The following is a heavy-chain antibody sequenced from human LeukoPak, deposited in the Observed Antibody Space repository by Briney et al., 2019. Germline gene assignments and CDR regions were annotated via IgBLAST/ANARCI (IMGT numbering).Heavy chain of an antibody. CDR3: AGDLDGSGSYYTDY. CDR2: ISAYNGNT. CDR1: AYSFSNYG. V-gene: IGHV1-18*01. Sequence: GASVKVSCKXSAYSFSNYGFNWVRQAPGQGLEWMGWISAYNGNTKHAQKLQGRFTMSTDTSTSTAYMELRSLTSDDTAVYYCAGDLDGSGSYYTDYWGQGTLVTVSS. D-gene: IGHD3-10*01. J-gene: IGHJ4*02.